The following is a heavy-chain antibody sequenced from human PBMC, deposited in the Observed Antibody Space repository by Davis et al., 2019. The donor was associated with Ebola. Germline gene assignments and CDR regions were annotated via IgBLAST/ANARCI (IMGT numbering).Heavy chain of an antibody. D-gene: IGHD4-11*01. CDR3: ARRPTGIDY. V-gene: IGHV4-34*12. CDR1: GGSLYGAY. Sequence: PSETLSLTCSVTGGSLYGAYWTWIRQSPGKGLEWIGETLHGRDTKYSPSLKGRVTISLDMAKNQVSLTLNSVTAADTATYYCARRPTGIDYWGQGVLVTVSS. J-gene: IGHJ4*02. CDR2: TLHGRDT.